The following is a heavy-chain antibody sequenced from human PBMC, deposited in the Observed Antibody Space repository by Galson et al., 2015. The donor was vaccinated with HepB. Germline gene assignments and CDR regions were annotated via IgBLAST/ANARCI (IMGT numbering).Heavy chain of an antibody. CDR3: ATEGNPSMVRGVIRY. CDR1: GGTFSSYT. D-gene: IGHD3-10*01. CDR2: IIPILGIA. V-gene: IGHV1-69*04. J-gene: IGHJ4*02. Sequence: SVKVSCKASGGTFSSYTISWVRQAPGQGLEWMGRIIPILGIANYAQKFQGRVTITADTSTDTAYMELSSLRSEDTAVYYCATEGNPSMVRGVIRYWGQGTLVTVSS.